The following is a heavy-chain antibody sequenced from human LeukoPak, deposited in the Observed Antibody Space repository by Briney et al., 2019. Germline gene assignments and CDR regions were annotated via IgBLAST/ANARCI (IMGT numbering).Heavy chain of an antibody. D-gene: IGHD1-26*01. Sequence: GGSLRLSCAASGFTFSSGMHWVRQAPGKGLEWVAVIPYDGNRKYYGDSVKGRFTISRDNSRNTLYLQMDSLKTEDTAVYYCAKGELHFNTCSFDYWGQGTLVTVSS. J-gene: IGHJ4*02. CDR1: GFTFSSG. V-gene: IGHV3-30*18. CDR3: AKGELHFNTCSFDY. CDR2: IPYDGNRK.